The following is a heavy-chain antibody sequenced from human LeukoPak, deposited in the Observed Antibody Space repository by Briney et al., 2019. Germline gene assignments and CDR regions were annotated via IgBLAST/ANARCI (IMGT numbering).Heavy chain of an antibody. D-gene: IGHD6-19*01. CDR2: IYHSGST. V-gene: IGHV4-38-2*01. J-gene: IGHJ3*02. Sequence: SETLSLTCAVSGYSISSGYYWGWIRQPPGKGLEWIGSIYHSGSTYYNPSLKSRVTISVDTSKNQFSLRLSSVTAADTAVYYCAGLIAVAGTNAFDIWGQGTMVTVSS. CDR1: GYSISSGYY. CDR3: AGLIAVAGTNAFDI.